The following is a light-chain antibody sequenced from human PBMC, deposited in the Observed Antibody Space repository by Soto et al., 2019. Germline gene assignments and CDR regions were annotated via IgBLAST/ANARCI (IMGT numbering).Light chain of an antibody. Sequence: QSVLTQPASVSGSPGQSITISCTGTSSDLAIYNYVSWYQQQPGKAPKLMIYQVTNRPSGVSNRFSGSRSGNTASLTISVLQADYEADYYCSSYTDRSNSGVGTGPKATVL. V-gene: IGLV2-14*01. CDR1: SSDLAIYNY. CDR3: SSYTDRSNSG. CDR2: QVT. J-gene: IGLJ1*01.